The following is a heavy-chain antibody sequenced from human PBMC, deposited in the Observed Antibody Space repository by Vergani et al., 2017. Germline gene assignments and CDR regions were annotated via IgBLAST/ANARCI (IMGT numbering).Heavy chain of an antibody. CDR2: ISAYNGNT. J-gene: IGHJ3*02. Sequence: QVQLVQSGAEVKKPGASVKVSCKASGYTFTSYGISWVRQAPGQGLEWMGWISAYNGNTNYAQKLQGRVTMTTDTSTSTAYMELRSLRSDDTAVYYCARDIWGSSWYFFEWTDAFDIWGQGTMVTVSS. V-gene: IGHV1-18*01. D-gene: IGHD6-13*01. CDR3: ARDIWGSSWYFFEWTDAFDI. CDR1: GYTFTSYG.